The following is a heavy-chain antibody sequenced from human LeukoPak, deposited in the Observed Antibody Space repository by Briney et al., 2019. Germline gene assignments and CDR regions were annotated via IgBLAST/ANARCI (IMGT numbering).Heavy chain of an antibody. CDR2: ISSSSSYT. CDR1: GFTFSDYY. V-gene: IGHV3-11*06. CDR3: ARHDILTGYYGDY. D-gene: IGHD3-9*01. J-gene: IGHJ4*02. Sequence: GGSLRLSCAASGFTFSDYYMSWIRQAPGKGLEWVSYISSSSSYTNYADSVKGRFTISRNNAKNSLYLQMNSLRAEDTAVYYCARHDILTGYYGDYWGQGTLVTVSS.